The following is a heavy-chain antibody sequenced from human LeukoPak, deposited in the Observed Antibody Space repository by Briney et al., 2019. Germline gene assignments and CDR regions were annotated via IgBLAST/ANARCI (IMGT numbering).Heavy chain of an antibody. CDR2: ISYDGSNK. CDR1: GFTFSSYA. Sequence: PGGSLRLSCAASGFTFSSYAMHWVRQAPGKGLEWVAVISYDGSNKYYADSVKGRFTTSRDNSKNTLYLQMNSLRAEDTAVYYCAKDLQPTLPAYSSSWYYYYGMDVWGQGTTVTVSS. CDR3: AKDLQPTLPAYSSSWYYYYGMDV. D-gene: IGHD6-13*01. V-gene: IGHV3-30*04. J-gene: IGHJ6*02.